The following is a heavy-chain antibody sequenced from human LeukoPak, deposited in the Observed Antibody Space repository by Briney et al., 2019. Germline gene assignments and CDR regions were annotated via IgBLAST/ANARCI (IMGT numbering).Heavy chain of an antibody. D-gene: IGHD2-15*01. V-gene: IGHV4-39*01. CDR3: ARQKHSLFDY. Sequence: SETLSLTCTVSGGSISSSSYYWGWIRQPPGKGLEWIGSIYYSGSTYYNPSLKSRVTISVDTSKNQCSLKLSSVTAADTAVYYCARQKHSLFDYWGQGTLVTVSS. CDR1: GGSISSSSYY. J-gene: IGHJ4*02. CDR2: IYYSGST.